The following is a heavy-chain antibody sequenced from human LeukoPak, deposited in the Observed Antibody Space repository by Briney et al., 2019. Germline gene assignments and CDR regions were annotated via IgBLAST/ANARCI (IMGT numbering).Heavy chain of an antibody. CDR2: IKQDGSEK. V-gene: IGHV3-7*05. D-gene: IGHD2/OR15-2a*01. J-gene: IGHJ6*02. CDR1: GFTFSSYW. CDR3: ARANRYTLKIDYYGMDV. Sequence: GGSLRLSCAASGFTFSSYWMSWVRQAPGKGLEWMANIKQDGSEKYYVDSVKGRFTISRDNAKNSLYLQMNSLRAEDTAVYYCARANRYTLKIDYYGMDVWGQGTTVTVSS.